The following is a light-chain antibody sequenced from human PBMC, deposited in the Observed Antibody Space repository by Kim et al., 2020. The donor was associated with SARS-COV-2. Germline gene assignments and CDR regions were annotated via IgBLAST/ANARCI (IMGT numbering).Light chain of an antibody. V-gene: IGLV2-14*03. CDR3: SSYTSGSTYL. J-gene: IGLJ1*01. CDR2: DVS. Sequence: QSALPQPASVSGSPGQSITISCTGTSSDVGGYNYVSWYQQHPGKAPKLMIYDVSKRPSGGSDRFSGSKSGNTASLTLSGLQADDEADYYCSSYTSGSTYLFRTGTKVTVL. CDR1: SSDVGGYNY.